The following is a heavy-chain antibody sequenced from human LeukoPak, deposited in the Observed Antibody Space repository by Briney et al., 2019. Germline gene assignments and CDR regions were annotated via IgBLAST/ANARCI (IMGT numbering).Heavy chain of an antibody. CDR3: ARDYGSHGEYFYY. CDR1: GFTFSNYN. D-gene: IGHD3-10*01. J-gene: IGHJ4*02. CDR2: ISSSSSTI. Sequence: PGGSLRLPCAASGFTFSNYNMNWVRQVPGEGLEWVSYISSSSSTIYYADSVKGRFTISRDNAKNSLYLQMNSLRDEDTAVYYCARDYGSHGEYFYYWGQGTLVTVSS. V-gene: IGHV3-48*02.